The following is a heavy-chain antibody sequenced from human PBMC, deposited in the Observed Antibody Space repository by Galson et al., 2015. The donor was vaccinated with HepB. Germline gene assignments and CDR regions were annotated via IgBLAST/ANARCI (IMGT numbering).Heavy chain of an antibody. CDR2: IWYDGSDK. J-gene: IGHJ4*02. D-gene: IGHD6-19*01. CDR1: GFTFSHYG. V-gene: IGHV3-33*01. Sequence: SLRLSCAASGFTFSHYGMHWVRQAPGRGLEWVAVIWYDGSDKYYADSVKGRFTISRDNSKNTLSLQMSSLRVEDTAVYYCARVDSSGWGDFDCWGQGTLVTVSS. CDR3: ARVDSSGWGDFDC.